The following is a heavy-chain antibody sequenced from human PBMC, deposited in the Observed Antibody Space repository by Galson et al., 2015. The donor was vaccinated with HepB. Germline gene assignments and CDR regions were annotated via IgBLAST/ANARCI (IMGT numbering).Heavy chain of an antibody. J-gene: IGHJ4*02. CDR1: GFTFSSYG. D-gene: IGHD3-10*01. CDR2: ISGRGGNT. CDR3: AKFYGADLLWFGELWD. V-gene: IGHV3-23*01. Sequence: SLRLSCAASGFTFSSYGMSWVRQAPGKELEWVSTISGRGGNTYYADSAKGRFTISRDNSKNTLYLQMNSLRDEDTAVYYCAKFYGADLLWFGELWDWGQGTLVTVSS.